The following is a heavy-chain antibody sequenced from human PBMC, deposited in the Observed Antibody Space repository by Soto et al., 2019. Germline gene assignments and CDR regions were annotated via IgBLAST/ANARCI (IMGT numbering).Heavy chain of an antibody. CDR1: GFTFTLYS. CDR3: ATGRGYCSSTSCSSNWFDP. V-gene: IGHV1-3*01. Sequence: ASVKVSCKASGFTFTLYSMHWVRQAPGQRLEWMGWIKGGSGKTKYSKKFQGRVTITADESTSTAYMELSSLRSEDTAVYYCATGRGYCSSTSCSSNWFDPWGQGTLVTV. D-gene: IGHD2-2*01. J-gene: IGHJ5*02. CDR2: IKGGSGKT.